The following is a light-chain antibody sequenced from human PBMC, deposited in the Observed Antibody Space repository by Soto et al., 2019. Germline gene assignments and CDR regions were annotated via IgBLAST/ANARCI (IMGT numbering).Light chain of an antibody. CDR2: VAS. CDR3: QQYSSYSLT. CDR1: QSISGW. J-gene: IGKJ1*01. V-gene: IGKV1-5*01. Sequence: DIQMTQSPSTLSAFVGDRVTITCRASQSISGWLAWYQQIPGKAPRLLMYVASTLQSGVPSRFSGSGSTTDFTLTISRLQPDDFATYYCQQYSSYSLTFGQGTKV.